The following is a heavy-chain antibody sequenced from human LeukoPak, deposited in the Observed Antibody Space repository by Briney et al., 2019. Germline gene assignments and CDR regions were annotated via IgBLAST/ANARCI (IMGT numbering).Heavy chain of an antibody. CDR2: INPNSGGT. Sequence: ASVKLSCKASGYTFTGYYMHWVRQAPGQGLELMGRINPNSGGTNYAQKFQGRVTMTRDTSISTAYMELSRLRSDDTAVYYCARERIGYYDSSGYAFDIWGQGTMVTVSS. J-gene: IGHJ3*02. CDR3: ARERIGYYDSSGYAFDI. D-gene: IGHD3-22*01. CDR1: GYTFTGYY. V-gene: IGHV1-2*06.